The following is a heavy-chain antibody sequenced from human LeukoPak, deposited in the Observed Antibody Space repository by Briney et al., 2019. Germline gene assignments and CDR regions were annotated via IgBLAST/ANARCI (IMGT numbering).Heavy chain of an antibody. Sequence: SETLSLTCAVYGGSFSGYYWSWIRQPPGEGLEWIGEIHPRGTIDYNPSLKSRVTISGDTSKNQFSLKLSSVTAADTAVYYCAREEPVGATPFDYWGQGTLVTVSS. J-gene: IGHJ4*02. V-gene: IGHV4-34*01. CDR1: GGSFSGYY. CDR2: IHPRGTI. D-gene: IGHD1-26*01. CDR3: AREEPVGATPFDY.